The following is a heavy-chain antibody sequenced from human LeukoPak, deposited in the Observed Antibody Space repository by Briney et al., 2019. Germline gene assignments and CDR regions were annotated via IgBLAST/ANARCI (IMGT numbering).Heavy chain of an antibody. CDR3: TRVWLQYFDY. CDR2: IRSKTYDGTT. Sequence: GGSLRLSCTASGFSFGDYAWNWFRLPPGKGLEWVGFIRSKTYDGTTEYAASVKGRFTISRDDSKRIAYLQVNSLKTDDTAVYYCTRVWLQYFDYWGQGTLITVSS. D-gene: IGHD5-24*01. V-gene: IGHV3-49*03. CDR1: GFSFGDYA. J-gene: IGHJ4*02.